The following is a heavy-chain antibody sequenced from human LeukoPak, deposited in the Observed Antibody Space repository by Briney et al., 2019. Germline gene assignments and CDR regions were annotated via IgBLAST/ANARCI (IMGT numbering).Heavy chain of an antibody. CDR1: GYTFTSYD. J-gene: IGHJ6*03. V-gene: IGHV1-8*03. Sequence: GASVKVSCKASGYTFTSYDINWVRQATGQGLEWMGWMNPNSGNTGYAQKSQGRVTITRNTSISTAYMELSSLRSEDTAVYYCARTTEGGYSYGSFYYYYMDVWGKGATVTISS. CDR3: ARTTEGGYSYGSFYYYYMDV. D-gene: IGHD5-18*01. CDR2: MNPNSGNT.